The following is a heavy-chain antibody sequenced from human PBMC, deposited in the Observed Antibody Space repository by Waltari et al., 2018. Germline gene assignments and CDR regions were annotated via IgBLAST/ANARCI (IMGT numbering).Heavy chain of an antibody. CDR1: GFTFSSYE. D-gene: IGHD3-10*01. V-gene: IGHV3-48*03. J-gene: IGHJ4*02. Sequence: EVQLVESGGGLVQPGGSLRLSCAASGFTFSSYEMNWVRQAPGKGLEGVSYISSSGSTIYYADSVKGRFTISRDNAKNSLYLQMNSLRAEDTAVYYCARDGSGYYFDYWGQGTLVTVSS. CDR2: ISSSGSTI. CDR3: ARDGSGYYFDY.